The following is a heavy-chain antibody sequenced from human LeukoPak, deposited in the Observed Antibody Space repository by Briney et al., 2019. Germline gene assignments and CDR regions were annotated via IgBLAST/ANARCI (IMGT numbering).Heavy chain of an antibody. J-gene: IGHJ4*02. CDR1: GFTFSNYS. V-gene: IGHV3-48*02. Sequence: GASLRLSCVVSGFTFSNYSMNWVRQAPGKGLEWVSYISSRSSSIYYLDSVEGRFTISRDNAKNSLYLQMNSLRDEDTAVYYCARVIRRFGEFSSDYWGQGTLVTVSS. D-gene: IGHD3-10*01. CDR2: ISSRSSSI. CDR3: ARVIRRFGEFSSDY.